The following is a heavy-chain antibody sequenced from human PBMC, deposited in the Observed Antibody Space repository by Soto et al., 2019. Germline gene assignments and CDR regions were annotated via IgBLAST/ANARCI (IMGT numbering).Heavy chain of an antibody. D-gene: IGHD2-15*01. CDR2: INHSGST. CDR1: GGSFSGYY. Sequence: QVQLQQWGAGLLKPSETLSLTCAVYGGSFSGYYWSWIRQPPGKGLEWIGEINHSGSTNYNPSLKRRVTISVDTSKNQFSLKLSSVTAADTAVYYCARFVVVVAAPDAFDIWGQGTMVTVSS. CDR3: ARFVVVVAAPDAFDI. J-gene: IGHJ3*02. V-gene: IGHV4-34*01.